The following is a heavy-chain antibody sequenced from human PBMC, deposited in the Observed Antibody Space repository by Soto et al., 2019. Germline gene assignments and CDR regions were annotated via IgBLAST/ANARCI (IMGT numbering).Heavy chain of an antibody. CDR1: GGSISSGDYS. D-gene: IGHD3-22*01. J-gene: IGHJ3*02. V-gene: IGHV4-30-2*01. CDR2: IYYSGIT. CDR3: VRDSYDSSGGGVNDTFDI. Sequence: QLQLQESGSGLVKPSQTLSLTCAVSGGSISSGDYSWNWIRQPPGKGLEWIGNIYYSGITHYNPSLKSRVTISVDRTTNQFFLNLNSVTAADTAVYYCVRDSYDSSGGGVNDTFDIWGQGTMVTVSS.